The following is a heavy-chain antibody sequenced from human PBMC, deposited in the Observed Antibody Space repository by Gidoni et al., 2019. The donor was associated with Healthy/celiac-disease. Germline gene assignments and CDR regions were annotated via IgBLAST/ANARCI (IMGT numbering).Heavy chain of an antibody. D-gene: IGHD3-3*01. CDR2: IIPSFGTA. V-gene: IGHV1-69*01. CDR1: GGTFSSYA. CDR3: ARVTGGYYDFWSGFYGMDV. Sequence: QVQLVQSGAEVKKPGSSVKVSCTASGGTFSSYAISWVRQAPGQGLEWMGGIIPSFGTANYAQKFQGRVTITADESTGTAYMELSSLRSEDTAVYYCARVTGGYYDFWSGFYGMDVWGQGTTVTVSS. J-gene: IGHJ6*02.